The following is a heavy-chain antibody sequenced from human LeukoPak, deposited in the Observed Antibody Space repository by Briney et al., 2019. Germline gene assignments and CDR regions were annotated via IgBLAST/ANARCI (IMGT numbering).Heavy chain of an antibody. D-gene: IGHD3-16*01. J-gene: IGHJ4*02. CDR1: VFTVSNNY. Sequence: PGGSLRLSCAASVFTVSNNYMSWVRQAPGKGLEWVSVIYSGDNTYYVESVKGRFTISRDDSKNTLFLQMNRLRAEDTAVYYCAGRRVLDASFDYWGQGTLVTVSS. V-gene: IGHV3-66*02. CDR3: AGRRVLDASFDY. CDR2: IYSGDNT.